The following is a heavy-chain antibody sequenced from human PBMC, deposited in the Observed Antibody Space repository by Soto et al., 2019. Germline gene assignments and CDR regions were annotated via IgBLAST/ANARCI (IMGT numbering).Heavy chain of an antibody. CDR1: GFTFSSYA. CDR2: ISGSGGST. Sequence: GSLRLSCAASGFTFSSYAMSWVRQAPGKGLEWVSAISGSGGSTYYADSVKGRFTISRDNSKNTLYLQMNSLRAEDTAVYYCAKSGSSSWSYYYYYGMDVWGQGTTVTVSS. D-gene: IGHD6-13*01. V-gene: IGHV3-23*01. J-gene: IGHJ6*02. CDR3: AKSGSSSWSYYYYYGMDV.